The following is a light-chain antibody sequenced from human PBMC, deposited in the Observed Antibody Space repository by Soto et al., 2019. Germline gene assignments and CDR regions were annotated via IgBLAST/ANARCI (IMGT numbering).Light chain of an antibody. CDR3: QHFNDYPRT. CDR1: RAISPY. V-gene: IGKV1-9*01. J-gene: IGKJ1*01. Sequence: DIELTQSPSFLYASVGDKVTITGRASRAISPYLASYQQKTGKAPNLLIYATSTLQSGVPSRFSGSGSGTEFTLTISSLQPEDFATYYCQHFNDYPRTFGQGTKVDIK. CDR2: ATS.